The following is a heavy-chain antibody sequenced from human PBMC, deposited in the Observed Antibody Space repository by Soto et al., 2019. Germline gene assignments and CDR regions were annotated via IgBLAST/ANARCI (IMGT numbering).Heavy chain of an antibody. CDR3: ANGPPNMTGSYFDY. D-gene: IGHD3-9*01. CDR1: GGTFDMYA. V-gene: IGHV1-69*13. J-gene: IGHJ4*02. CDR2: IIPTFSIS. Sequence: SVKVSCKISGGTFDMYALNWVRQAPGQGLEWMGGIIPTFSISKYARKFQGRVTITADGSTSTTYLELSSLRSDDTALYYCANGPPNMTGSYFDYWGQGTQVTVSS.